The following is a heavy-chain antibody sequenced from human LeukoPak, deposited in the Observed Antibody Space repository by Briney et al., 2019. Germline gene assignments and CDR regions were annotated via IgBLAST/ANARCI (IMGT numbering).Heavy chain of an antibody. J-gene: IGHJ4*02. CDR1: GYTLTELS. D-gene: IGHD1-26*01. Sequence: ASVKVSCKVSGYTLTELSMHWVRQAPGKGLEWMGGFDPGDGETIYAQKFQGRVTMTEDTSTDTAYMELSSLRSEDTAVYYCATRKGGSYGPYFDYWGQGTLVTVSS. CDR3: ATRKGGSYGPYFDY. CDR2: FDPGDGET. V-gene: IGHV1-24*01.